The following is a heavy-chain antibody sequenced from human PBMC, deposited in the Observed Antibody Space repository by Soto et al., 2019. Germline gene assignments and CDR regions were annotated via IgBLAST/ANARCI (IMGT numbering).Heavy chain of an antibody. CDR1: VFSLSTSGVG. J-gene: IGHJ6*02. CDR2: IDWDDNK. Sequence: QITLKESGHTLGKPTQTLTLTCTFSVFSLSTSGVGVGWIRQPPGKALEWLALIDWDDNKRYSPSLKSRLTKTKDISKNQVVLTMTNMDPVDTARYYCANTNVLLWFGEDFGMDVWGQGTRVTVSS. CDR3: ANTNVLLWFGEDFGMDV. V-gene: IGHV2-5*02. D-gene: IGHD3-10*01.